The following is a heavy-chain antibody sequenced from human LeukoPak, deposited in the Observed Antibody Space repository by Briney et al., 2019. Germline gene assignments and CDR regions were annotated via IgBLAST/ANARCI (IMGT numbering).Heavy chain of an antibody. CDR1: GGSFSGYY. Sequence: SETLSLTCAVYGGSFSGYYWSWIRQPPGKGLEWIGEINHSGSTNYNPSLESRVTISVDTSKNQFSLKLSSVTAADTAVYYCAGSQVGATGVHAFDIWGQGTMVTVSS. J-gene: IGHJ3*02. V-gene: IGHV4-34*01. CDR3: AGSQVGATGVHAFDI. CDR2: INHSGST. D-gene: IGHD1-26*01.